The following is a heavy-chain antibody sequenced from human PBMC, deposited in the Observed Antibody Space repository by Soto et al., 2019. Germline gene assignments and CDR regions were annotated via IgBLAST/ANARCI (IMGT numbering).Heavy chain of an antibody. CDR2: VSYDGRDQ. Sequence: QAPGKGLQWVAGVSYDGRDQFYADSVKGRFTISRDNSKNTLYLQMNSLRLEDTAVYYYAKKVVPSAGGQNWFDPSGQGTLVTVSS. D-gene: IGHD2-2*01. V-gene: IGHV3-30*18. CDR3: AKKVVPSAGGQNWFDP. J-gene: IGHJ5*02.